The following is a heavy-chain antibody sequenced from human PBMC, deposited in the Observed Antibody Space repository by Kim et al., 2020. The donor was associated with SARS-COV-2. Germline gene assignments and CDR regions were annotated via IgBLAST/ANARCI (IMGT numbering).Heavy chain of an antibody. V-gene: IGHV4-34*01. Sequence: LKSRVTISGDTSKNQFSLKLSSVTAADTAVYYCARVGVISSGWYNWFDPWGQGTLVTVSS. D-gene: IGHD6-19*01. J-gene: IGHJ5*02. CDR3: ARVGVISSGWYNWFDP.